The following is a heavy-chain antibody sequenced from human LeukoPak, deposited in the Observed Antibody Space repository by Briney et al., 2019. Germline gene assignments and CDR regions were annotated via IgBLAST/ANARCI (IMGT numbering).Heavy chain of an antibody. CDR1: GGSIISSSYY. CDR2: IYYSGST. Sequence: SETLSLTCTVSGGSIISSSYYWGWIRQPPGKGLEWIGSIYYSGSTYYNPSLKSRVTISVDTSKNQFSLKLSSVTAADTAVYYCAKQALYYFDYWGQGTLVTVSS. CDR3: AKQALYYFDY. J-gene: IGHJ4*02. V-gene: IGHV4-39*01.